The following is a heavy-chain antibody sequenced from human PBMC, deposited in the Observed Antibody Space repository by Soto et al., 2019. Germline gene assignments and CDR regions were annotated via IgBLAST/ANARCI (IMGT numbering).Heavy chain of an antibody. CDR2: IVPNVGTV. D-gene: IGHD3-3*01. CDR3: ARRDTSGFFRYFDN. CDR1: GGTLSSFINYP. J-gene: IGHJ4*02. V-gene: IGHV1-69*06. Sequence: QMQLVQSGAEVKKPGSSVKVSCKASGGTLSSFINYPINWVRQAPGQGLEWMGGIVPNVGTVNYAQKFQSRVTITADKSTGTAYMELSSLRSEDTALYYCARRDTSGFFRYFDNWGQGTLVTVSS.